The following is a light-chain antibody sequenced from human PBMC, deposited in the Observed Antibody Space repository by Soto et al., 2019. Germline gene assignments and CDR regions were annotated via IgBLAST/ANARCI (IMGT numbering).Light chain of an antibody. Sequence: EIVLTQSPGTLSLSPGERATLSCRASQSFNSIYLAWYQQKPGQAPRLLIYGASGRATGIPDRFSGSGSGTDFTLTISRLEPEDFAVYYCHQYDSWTFGQGTKV. CDR3: HQYDSWT. V-gene: IGKV3-20*01. CDR1: QSFNSIY. J-gene: IGKJ1*01. CDR2: GAS.